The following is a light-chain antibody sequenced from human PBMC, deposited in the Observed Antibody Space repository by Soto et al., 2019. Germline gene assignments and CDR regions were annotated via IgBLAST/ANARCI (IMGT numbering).Light chain of an antibody. CDR3: QQYESLPLT. CDR2: DAS. CDR1: QDIKNY. Sequence: DIQMTQSPSSLSASVGDRVTITCQASQDIKNYLIWYQQKPGKAPKLLIYDASDLETGVPSRFSGSGSGTGFTFTISSLQPEDFATYYCQQYESLPLTFGQGTRLEIK. V-gene: IGKV1-33*01. J-gene: IGKJ5*01.